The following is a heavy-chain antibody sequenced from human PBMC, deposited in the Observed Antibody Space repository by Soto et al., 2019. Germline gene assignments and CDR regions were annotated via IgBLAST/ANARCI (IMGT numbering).Heavy chain of an antibody. CDR2: ISGSGGTT. D-gene: IGHD6-13*01. CDR3: AKDQGAAGTISRYFQY. J-gene: IGHJ1*01. CDR1: GFTFSSYA. V-gene: IGHV3-23*01. Sequence: EVQLLESGGGLVQPEGSLRLSCAASGFTFSSYAMSWVRQAPGKGLEWVSGISGSGGTTYYADSVKVRFTIYRDNSKNTVYLQVSSLRAEETAVYDCAKDQGAAGTISRYFQYWGQGTLVTVSS.